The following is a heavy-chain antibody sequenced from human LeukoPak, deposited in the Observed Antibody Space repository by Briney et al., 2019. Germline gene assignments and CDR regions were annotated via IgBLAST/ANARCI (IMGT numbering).Heavy chain of an antibody. CDR2: INPNSGGT. D-gene: IGHD3-3*01. J-gene: IGHJ4*02. Sequence: SVKVSCKASGYTFTGYYMHWVRQAPGQGLEWMGWINPNSGGTNYAQKFQGRVTMTRDTSISTAYMELSRLRSDDTAVYYCASSPYYDFWSGTLYYFDYWGQGTLVTVSS. CDR3: ASSPYYDFWSGTLYYFDY. CDR1: GYTFTGYY. V-gene: IGHV1-2*02.